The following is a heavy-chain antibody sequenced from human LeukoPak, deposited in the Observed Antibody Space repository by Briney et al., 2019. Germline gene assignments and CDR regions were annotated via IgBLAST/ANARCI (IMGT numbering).Heavy chain of an antibody. D-gene: IGHD6-19*01. CDR1: GYTFTGYY. CDR2: INPNSGGT. CDR3: ARGVRIAVARGRYYFDY. V-gene: IGHV1-2*02. Sequence: ASVKVSCKASGYTFTGYYMHWVRQAPGQGLEWKGWINPNSGGTNYAQKFQGRVTMTRDTSISTAYMELSRLRSDDTAVYYCARGVRIAVARGRYYFDYWGQGTLVTVSS. J-gene: IGHJ4*02.